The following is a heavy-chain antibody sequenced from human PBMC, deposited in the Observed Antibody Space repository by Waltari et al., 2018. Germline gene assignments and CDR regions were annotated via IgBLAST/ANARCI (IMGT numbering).Heavy chain of an antibody. V-gene: IGHV5-51*01. Sequence: EVQLVQSGAEVKKPGESLKISSKGSGYDFSANWLGWVRQRPGRGLEWMGSTYPGHSDTKYSPSFEGQVTISADKSINTAFLHWRSLRASDTALFYCVRGLVGGYEKGWFDPWGLGTLVTVSS. D-gene: IGHD5-12*01. CDR2: TYPGHSDT. J-gene: IGHJ5*02. CDR1: GYDFSANW. CDR3: VRGLVGGYEKGWFDP.